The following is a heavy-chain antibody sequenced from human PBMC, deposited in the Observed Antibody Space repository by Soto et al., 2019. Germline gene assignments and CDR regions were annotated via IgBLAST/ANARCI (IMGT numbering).Heavy chain of an antibody. V-gene: IGHV3-30-3*01. CDR2: ISYDGSNK. CDR3: ARVLTIFGVVTGGMDV. D-gene: IGHD3-3*01. CDR1: EFTFSIYA. J-gene: IGHJ6*01. Sequence: PWGCLILSWASSEFTFSIYAMHLVRQAPGKGLDWVAVISYDGSNKYYADSVKGRFTISRDNSKNTLYLQMNSLRAEDTAVYYCARVLTIFGVVTGGMDVWGQGTTVTVSS.